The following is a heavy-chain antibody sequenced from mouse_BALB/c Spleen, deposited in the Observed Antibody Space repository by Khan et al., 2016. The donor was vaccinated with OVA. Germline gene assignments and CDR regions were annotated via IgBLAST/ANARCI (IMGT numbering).Heavy chain of an antibody. Sequence: EVQLQESGPELVKPGASVKMSCKASGYTFTNYSIHWVKQKPGQGLEWIGYINRYNDGTKYNEKFKGKATLTSDKSYSTAYMELSGLTSEDSAVYSCARYYGSSFWFAYWGQGTLLTVSA. D-gene: IGHD1-1*01. J-gene: IGHJ3*01. CDR1: GYTFTNYS. CDR2: INRYNDGT. CDR3: ARYYGSSFWFAY. V-gene: IGHV1S136*01.